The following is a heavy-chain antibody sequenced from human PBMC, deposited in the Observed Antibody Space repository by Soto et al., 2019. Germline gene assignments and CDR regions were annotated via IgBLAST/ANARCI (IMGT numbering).Heavy chain of an antibody. J-gene: IGHJ4*02. V-gene: IGHV1-3*01. CDR3: ARGGRGRGYSYGYGWYFDY. D-gene: IGHD5-18*01. Sequence: ASVKVSCKASGYTFTSYAMHWVRQAPGQRLEWMGWINAGNGNTKYSQKFRGRVTITRDTSASTAYMELSSLRSEDTAVYYCARGGRGRGYSYGYGWYFDYWGQGTLVTAPQ. CDR2: INAGNGNT. CDR1: GYTFTSYA.